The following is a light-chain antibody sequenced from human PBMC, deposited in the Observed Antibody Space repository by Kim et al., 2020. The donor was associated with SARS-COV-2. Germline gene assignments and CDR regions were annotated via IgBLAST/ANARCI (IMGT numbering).Light chain of an antibody. V-gene: IGKV3-20*01. J-gene: IGKJ1*01. CDR2: GAS. CDR3: QQYGSSPRT. CDR1: QSVSSNY. Sequence: SPGERATLSCRASQSVSSNYVAWYQQKPGQAPRLLIYGASTRATGIPDRFSGSGSGTDFTLIINRLASEDFAVYYCQQYGSSPRTFGPGTKVDIK.